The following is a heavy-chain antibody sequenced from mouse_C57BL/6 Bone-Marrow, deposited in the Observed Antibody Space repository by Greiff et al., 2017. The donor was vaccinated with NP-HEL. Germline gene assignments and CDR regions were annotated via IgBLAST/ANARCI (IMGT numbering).Heavy chain of an antibody. CDR2: IYPRSGNT. CDR1: GYTFTSYG. CDR3: ARLGKYPYFDY. Sequence: QVQLQQSGAELARPGASVKLSCKASGYTFTSYGISGVKQRTGQGLEWIGEIYPRSGNTYYNEKFKGKATLTADKSSSTAYMELRSLTSEDSAVYFCARLGKYPYFDYWGQGTTLTVSS. V-gene: IGHV1-81*01. D-gene: IGHD2-10*02. J-gene: IGHJ2*01.